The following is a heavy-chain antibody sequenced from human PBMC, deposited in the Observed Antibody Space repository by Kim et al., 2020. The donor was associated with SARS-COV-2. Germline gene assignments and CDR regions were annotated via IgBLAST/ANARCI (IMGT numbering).Heavy chain of an antibody. CDR1: GFTFSSYS. D-gene: IGHD6-19*01. J-gene: IGHJ4*02. Sequence: GGSLRLSCAASGFTFSSYSMNWVRQAPGKGLEWVSSISSSSSYIYYADSVKGRFTISRDNAKNSLYLQMNSLRAEDTAVYYCARGGGGSSGWSSAVVWGQGTLVTVSS. CDR2: ISSSSSYI. V-gene: IGHV3-21*01. CDR3: ARGGGGSSGWSSAVV.